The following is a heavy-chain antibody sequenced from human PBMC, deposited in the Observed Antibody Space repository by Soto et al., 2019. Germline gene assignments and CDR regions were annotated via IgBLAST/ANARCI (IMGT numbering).Heavy chain of an antibody. CDR2: IGTAGDT. J-gene: IGHJ4*02. CDR1: GFSFSGND. V-gene: IGHV3-13*01. D-gene: IGHD3-10*01. Sequence: GGSLRLSCAASGFSFSGNDMHWVRQVTGKGLEWVSAIGTAGDTYYPGSVKGRFTISRENAKNSLYLQMNSLRAEDTAVYYCARDGGDYFDYWGQGTLVTVSS. CDR3: ARDGGDYFDY.